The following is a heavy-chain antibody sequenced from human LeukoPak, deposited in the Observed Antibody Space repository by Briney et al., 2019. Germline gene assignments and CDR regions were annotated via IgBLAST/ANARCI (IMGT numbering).Heavy chain of an antibody. CDR3: ARGYSSSWYFDY. CDR1: GGSFSGYY. V-gene: IGHV4-34*01. Sequence: SETLSLTCAVYGGSFSGYYWNWIRQPPGKGLEWIGEINHSGSTKYNPTLKSRVTISVDTSKNQFSLKLSSVTAADTAVYYCARGYSSSWYFDYWGQGTLVTVSS. CDR2: INHSGST. D-gene: IGHD6-13*01. J-gene: IGHJ4*02.